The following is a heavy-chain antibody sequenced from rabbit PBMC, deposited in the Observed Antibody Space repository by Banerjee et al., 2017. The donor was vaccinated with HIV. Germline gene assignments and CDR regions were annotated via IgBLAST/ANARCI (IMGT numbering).Heavy chain of an antibody. D-gene: IGHD1-1*01. CDR3: ARDLVGVIGWNFYL. Sequence: QQLVESGGGLVKPGASLTLTCKASGFSFSSGYDMCWVRQAPGKGLEWIACIYTVKSVYASWATGRFTFSRTSSTTVTLQMTSLTAADRAAYFCARDLVGVIGWNFYLRGQGTLVTVS. CDR2: IYTVKS. CDR1: GFSFSSGYD. V-gene: IGHV1S40*01. J-gene: IGHJ4*01.